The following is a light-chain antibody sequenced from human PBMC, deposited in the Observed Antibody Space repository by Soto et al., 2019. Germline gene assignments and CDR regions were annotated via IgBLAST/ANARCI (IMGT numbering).Light chain of an antibody. CDR3: QQNGSSGT. J-gene: IGKJ1*01. V-gene: IGKV3-20*01. Sequence: LTQSPGTLSLSLGERATLSCRASQSVSSNYLAWYQQRPGQAPRLLIYCASNRATGIPDRFSGSGSGTDFTLTIRKLEPEDFAVYYCQQNGSSGTFGQGTKVDIK. CDR2: CAS. CDR1: QSVSSNY.